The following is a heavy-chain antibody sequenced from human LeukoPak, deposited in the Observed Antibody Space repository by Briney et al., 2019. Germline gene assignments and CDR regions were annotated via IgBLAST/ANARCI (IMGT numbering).Heavy chain of an antibody. V-gene: IGHV1-18*01. Sequence: ASVKVSCKASGYTFTSYGISWVRQAPGQGLEWMGWISAYNGNTNYAQKLQSRVTMTTDTSTSTAYMELRSLRSDDTAVYYCARHSGWYGYKDWFDPWGQGTLVTVSS. CDR3: ARHSGWYGYKDWFDP. J-gene: IGHJ5*02. CDR1: GYTFTSYG. D-gene: IGHD6-19*01. CDR2: ISAYNGNT.